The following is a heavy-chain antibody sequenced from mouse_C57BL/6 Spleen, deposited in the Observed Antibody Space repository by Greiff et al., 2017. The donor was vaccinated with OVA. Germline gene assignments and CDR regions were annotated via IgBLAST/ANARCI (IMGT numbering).Heavy chain of an antibody. Sequence: QVQLKESGAELVKPGASVKLSCKASGYTFTEYTIHWVKQRSGQGLEWIGWFYPGSGSIKYNEKFKDKATLTADKSSSTVYMELSRLTSEDSAVYFCARHEYGNYGEGYYFDYWGQGTTLTVSS. CDR2: FYPGSGSI. CDR1: GYTFTEYT. CDR3: ARHEYGNYGEGYYFDY. V-gene: IGHV1-62-2*01. D-gene: IGHD2-10*02. J-gene: IGHJ2*01.